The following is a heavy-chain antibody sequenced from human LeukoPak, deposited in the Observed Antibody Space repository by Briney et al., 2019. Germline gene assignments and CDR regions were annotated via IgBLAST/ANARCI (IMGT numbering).Heavy chain of an antibody. CDR2: ISWNSGSI. J-gene: IGHJ4*02. Sequence: GGSLRLSCAASGFTFDDYVMHWVRQAPGKGLEWVSGISWNSGSIGYADSVKGRFTISRDNAKNSLYLQMNSLRAEDTALYYCAKDMGEYYDSGGYPYDYWGQGTLVTVSS. CDR1: GFTFDDYV. V-gene: IGHV3-9*01. D-gene: IGHD3-22*01. CDR3: AKDMGEYYDSGGYPYDY.